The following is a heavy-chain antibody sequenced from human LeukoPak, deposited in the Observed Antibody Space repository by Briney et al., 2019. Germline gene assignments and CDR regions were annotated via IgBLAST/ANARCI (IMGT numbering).Heavy chain of an antibody. CDR2: INPNSGGT. CDR1: GYTFTGYY. CDR3: ARGRSMVRGVIFYYFDY. D-gene: IGHD3-10*01. V-gene: IGHV1-2*02. J-gene: IGHJ4*02. Sequence: ASVKVSCKASGYTFTGYYMHWVRQAPGQGLEWMGWINPNSGGTNYAQKFQGRATMTRDTSISTAYMELSRLRSDDTAVYYCARGRSMVRGVIFYYFDYWGQGTLVTVSS.